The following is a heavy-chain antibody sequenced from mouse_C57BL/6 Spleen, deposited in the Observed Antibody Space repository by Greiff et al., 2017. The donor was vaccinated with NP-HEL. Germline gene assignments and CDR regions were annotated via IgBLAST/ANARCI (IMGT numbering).Heavy chain of an antibody. Sequence: QVQLQQSGPELVKPGASVKISCKASGYAFSSSWMNWVKQRPGKGLEWIGRIYPGDGDTNYNGKFKGKATLTADKSSSTAYMQLSSLISEDSAVYFCARRGVITTGFDYWGQGTTLTVSS. D-gene: IGHD1-1*01. V-gene: IGHV1-82*01. CDR2: IYPGDGDT. CDR1: GYAFSSSW. J-gene: IGHJ2*01. CDR3: ARRGVITTGFDY.